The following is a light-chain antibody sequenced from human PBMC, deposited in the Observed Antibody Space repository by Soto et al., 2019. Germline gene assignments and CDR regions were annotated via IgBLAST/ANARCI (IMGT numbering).Light chain of an antibody. CDR2: AAS. CDR1: QSIDNY. CDR3: QQSYNFPRT. Sequence: DIQITQSPSSLSASVRDRVTINCRASQSIDNYLNWDQQKPGKDPKLLIYAASSLHSGVPSRFSGSGSGTDFTLTISSLQPEDFATDYCQQSYNFPRTFGQGTKVEIK. J-gene: IGKJ1*01. V-gene: IGKV1-39*01.